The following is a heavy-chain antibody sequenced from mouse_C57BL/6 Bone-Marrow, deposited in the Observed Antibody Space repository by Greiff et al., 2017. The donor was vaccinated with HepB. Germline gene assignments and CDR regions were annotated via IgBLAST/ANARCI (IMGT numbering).Heavy chain of an antibody. CDR3: ARDGTTTTHWYFDV. D-gene: IGHD1-1*01. V-gene: IGHV3-6*01. CDR2: ISYDGSN. Sequence: EVKLVESGPGLVKPSQSLSLTCSVTGYSITSGYYWNWIRQFPGNKLEWMGYISYDGSNNYNPSLKNRISITRDTSKNQFFLKLNSVTTEDTATYYCARDGTTTTHWYFDVWGTGTTVTVSS. J-gene: IGHJ1*03. CDR1: GYSITSGYY.